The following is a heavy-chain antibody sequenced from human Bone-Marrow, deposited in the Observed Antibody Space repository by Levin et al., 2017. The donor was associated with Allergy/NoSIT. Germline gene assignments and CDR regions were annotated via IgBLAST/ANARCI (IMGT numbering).Heavy chain of an antibody. Sequence: QRGESLKISCAASGFTVSTYWMTWVRQAPGKGLEWVANIKQDGSERNYVDSVKGRFTISRDNAKNSLYLQMNSLRAEDTAVYYCGGGSGGTSTYWGQGTVVTVSS. V-gene: IGHV3-7*04. D-gene: IGHD6-19*01. CDR2: IKQDGSER. CDR1: GFTVSTYW. CDR3: GGGSGGTSTY. J-gene: IGHJ4*02.